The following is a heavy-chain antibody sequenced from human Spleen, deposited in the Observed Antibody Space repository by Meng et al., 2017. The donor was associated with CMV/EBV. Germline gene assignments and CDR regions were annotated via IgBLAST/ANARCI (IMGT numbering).Heavy chain of an antibody. D-gene: IGHD7-27*01. J-gene: IGHJ4*02. CDR3: AKELGISVGVGGGYFDY. CDR2: IYSGGSST. CDR1: GFTFSSYA. V-gene: IGHV3-23*03. Sequence: GGSLRLSCAASGFTFSSYAMSWVRQAPGKGLEWVSVIYSGGSSTYYADSVKGRFTISRDNSKNTLYLQMNSLRAEDTAVYYCAKELGISVGVGGGYFDYWGQGTLVTVSS.